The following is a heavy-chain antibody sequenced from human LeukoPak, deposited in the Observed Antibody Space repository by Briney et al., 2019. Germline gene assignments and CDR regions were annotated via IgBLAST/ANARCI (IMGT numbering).Heavy chain of an antibody. CDR2: ISGGGGTT. Sequence: QTRGSLRLSCAASGFTFSSYAMNWVRQAPGKGLEWVSAISGGGGTTYYADSVKGRFTISRDNSKNTLFLQMNSLRAEDTAVYYCAKDREGLSSGYDLENFDYWGQGTLVTVS. D-gene: IGHD5-12*01. V-gene: IGHV3-23*01. J-gene: IGHJ4*02. CDR1: GFTFSSYA. CDR3: AKDREGLSSGYDLENFDY.